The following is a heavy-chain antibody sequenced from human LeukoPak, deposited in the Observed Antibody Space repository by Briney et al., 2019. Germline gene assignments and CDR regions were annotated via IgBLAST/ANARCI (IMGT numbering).Heavy chain of an antibody. Sequence: GGSLRLSCAASGFTFSKHWMSWVRQAPGKGLEWVANIKQDGSEKYYVDSVKGRFTISSDNAKNSLYLQMNSLRAEDTAVYYCARDDYNWIVDAFHIWGQGTMVTVSS. CDR1: GFTFSKHW. D-gene: IGHD1-20*01. CDR2: IKQDGSEK. CDR3: ARDDYNWIVDAFHI. J-gene: IGHJ3*02. V-gene: IGHV3-7*01.